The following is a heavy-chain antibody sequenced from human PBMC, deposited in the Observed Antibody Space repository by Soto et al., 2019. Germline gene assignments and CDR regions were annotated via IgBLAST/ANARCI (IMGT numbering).Heavy chain of an antibody. V-gene: IGHV4-34*01. CDR2: INDRGSI. CDR1: GGSFSGYY. Sequence: QVQLQQWGAGPLRPLETLSLTCRVSGGSFSGYYWAWIRQSPGKGLEWIGEINDRGSINYNPSLKSRVSISVDTSKNHYSLNLRSVTAADTAVYYCARESHDILTGPPWVWYFDLWGRGTLVTVSS. J-gene: IGHJ2*01. D-gene: IGHD3-9*01. CDR3: ARESHDILTGPPWVWYFDL.